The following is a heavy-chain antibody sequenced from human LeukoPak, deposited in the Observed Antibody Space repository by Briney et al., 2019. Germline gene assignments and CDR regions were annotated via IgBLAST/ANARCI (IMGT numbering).Heavy chain of an antibody. D-gene: IGHD3-10*01. V-gene: IGHV4-59*01. J-gene: IGHJ4*02. CDR3: ARGYGSGSYLGFDY. Sequence: SETLSLTCTVSGGSISSYYWSWIPQPPGKGLEWIGYIYYSGSTNYNPSLKSRVTISVDTSKNQFSLKLSSVTAADTAVYYCARGYGSGSYLGFDYWGQGTLVTVSS. CDR2: IYYSGST. CDR1: GGSISSYY.